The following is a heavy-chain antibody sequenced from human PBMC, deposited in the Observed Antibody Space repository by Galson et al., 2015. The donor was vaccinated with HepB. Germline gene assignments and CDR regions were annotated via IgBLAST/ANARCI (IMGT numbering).Heavy chain of an antibody. Sequence: SLRLSCATSGFTFNNYAMSWVRQAPGKGLEWVSDISENGTNTYYADSVKGRFTISRDNSKNILYLQMNSLRAEDTAVYYCAKYWEDIAFQHWGQGTLVTVSS. CDR2: ISENGTNT. V-gene: IGHV3-23*01. CDR1: GFTFNNYA. J-gene: IGHJ1*01. CDR3: AKYWEDIAFQH. D-gene: IGHD2-15*01.